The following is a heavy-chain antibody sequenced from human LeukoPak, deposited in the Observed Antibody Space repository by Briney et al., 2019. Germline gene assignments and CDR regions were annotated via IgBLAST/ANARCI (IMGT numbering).Heavy chain of an antibody. J-gene: IGHJ4*02. CDR3: ARESSPSHSSGGSCYVDY. CDR1: GYTFTGYY. D-gene: IGHD2-15*01. CDR2: INPNSGGT. Sequence: ASVKASCKASGYTFTGYYMHWVRQAPGQGLEWMGRINPNSGGTNYAQKFQGRVTMTRDTSISTAYMELSRLRSDDTAVYYCARESSPSHSSGGSCYVDYWGQGTLVTVSS. V-gene: IGHV1-2*06.